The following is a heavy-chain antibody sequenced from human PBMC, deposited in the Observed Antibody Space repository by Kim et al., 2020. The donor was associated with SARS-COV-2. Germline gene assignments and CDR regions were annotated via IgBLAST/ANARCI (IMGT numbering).Heavy chain of an antibody. J-gene: IGHJ5*02. CDR3: AKDSPPFSSSWYWFVP. CDR2: ITYDGSNK. Sequence: GGSLRLSCAASGFTFSSYGMHWVRQAPGKGLEWVAVITYDGSNKYYADSVKGRFTISRDNSKNTLYLQMNSLRAEDTAVYYCAKDSPPFSSSWYWFVPWGEGDLVTASP. V-gene: IGHV3-30*18. D-gene: IGHD6-13*01. CDR1: GFTFSSYG.